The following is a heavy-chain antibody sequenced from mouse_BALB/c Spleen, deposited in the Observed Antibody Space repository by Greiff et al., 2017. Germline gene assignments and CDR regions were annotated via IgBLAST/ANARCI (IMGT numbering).Heavy chain of an antibody. V-gene: IGHV14-3*02. CDR2: IDPANGNT. CDR3: AAYYDYDWFAY. CDR1: GFNIKDTY. D-gene: IGHD2-4*01. Sequence: VQLKQSGAELVKPGASVKLSCTASGFNIKDTYMHWVKQRPEQGLEWIGRIDPANGNTKYDPKFQGKATITADTSSNTAYLQLSSLTSEDTAVYYCAAYYDYDWFAYWGQGTLVTVSA. J-gene: IGHJ3*01.